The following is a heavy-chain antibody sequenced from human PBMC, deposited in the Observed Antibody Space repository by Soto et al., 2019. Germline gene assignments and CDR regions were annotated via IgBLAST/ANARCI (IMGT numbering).Heavy chain of an antibody. CDR2: ISYDGGDK. CDR1: GFTFGNYG. Sequence: QVQLVESGGGVVPPGRSLRLSCAGSGFTFGNYGMHWLRQAPGKGLEWLTVISYDGGDKNYADSVKGRFAISRDNSQKTLYLQMNSLRAEDTAIYYCAKAGGAHKYPLDYRGQGVLVTVSS. D-gene: IGHD2-2*02. CDR3: AKAGGAHKYPLDY. V-gene: IGHV3-30*18. J-gene: IGHJ4*02.